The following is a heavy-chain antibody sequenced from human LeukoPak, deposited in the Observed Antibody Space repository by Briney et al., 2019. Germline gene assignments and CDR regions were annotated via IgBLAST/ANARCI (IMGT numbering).Heavy chain of an antibody. D-gene: IGHD2-15*01. Sequence: PSETLPLTCTVSGGSISSSSYYWGWIRQPPGTGLEWIGSIYYSGSTYYNPSLKSRVTISVDTSKNQFSLKLSSVTAADTAAYYCARVVVVAATFDYWGQGTLVTVSS. CDR3: ARVVVVAATFDY. CDR2: IYYSGST. CDR1: GGSISSSSYY. J-gene: IGHJ4*02. V-gene: IGHV4-39*07.